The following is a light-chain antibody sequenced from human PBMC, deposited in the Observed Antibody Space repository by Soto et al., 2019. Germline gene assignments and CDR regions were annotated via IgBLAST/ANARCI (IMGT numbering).Light chain of an antibody. Sequence: EIVLTQSPATLSLSPGERATLSCRASQSVSSYLAWYQQKPGQAPRLLIYYASNRATGIPARFSGSGSGKDFTLTISSLEPEDFAVYYCQQRSNWPITFGQGTRLEIK. V-gene: IGKV3-11*01. CDR1: QSVSSY. CDR3: QQRSNWPIT. J-gene: IGKJ5*01. CDR2: YAS.